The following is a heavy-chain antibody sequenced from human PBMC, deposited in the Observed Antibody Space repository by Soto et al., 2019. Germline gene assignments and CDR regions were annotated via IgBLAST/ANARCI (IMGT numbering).Heavy chain of an antibody. Sequence: QVQLVGSGGGVVQPGTSLRLSCVGSGFTFRSYVIHWVRQAPAKGLEWVALTSYDGSNNFYGNSVKGRFTISRHNSRNTVELQMDSLRFEDTALYYCARWGTTGGLDVWGQGTLVSVSS. CDR3: ARWGTTGGLDV. CDR1: GFTFRSYV. V-gene: IGHV3-33*05. CDR2: TSYDGSNN. J-gene: IGHJ4*02. D-gene: IGHD3-16*01.